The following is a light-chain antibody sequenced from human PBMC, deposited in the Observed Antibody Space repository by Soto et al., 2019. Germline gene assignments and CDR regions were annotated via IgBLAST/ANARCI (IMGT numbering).Light chain of an antibody. CDR2: DVS. J-gene: IGLJ1*01. CDR3: CSYAGSYAHYV. CDR1: SSDVGGYNY. Sequence: QSALTQPRSVSGSPGQSITISCTGTSSDVGGYNYVSWYRQHPGKAPKLMIYDVSKRPSGVPDRFSGSKSGNTASLTISGLEAEAEAESYCCSYAGSYAHYVFGTGTKVTVL. V-gene: IGLV2-11*01.